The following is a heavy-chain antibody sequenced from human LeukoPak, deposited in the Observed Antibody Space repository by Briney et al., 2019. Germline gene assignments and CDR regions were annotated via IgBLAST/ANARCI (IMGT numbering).Heavy chain of an antibody. V-gene: IGHV3-7*01. Sequence: GGSLRLSCAVSGFTFSSYWMNWVRQAPGKGLEWVANIKQDGSEKNYVDSVKGRFTISRDNVKSSLFLQMNDLRAEDTAVYYCAKGGRGNGEVYWGQGTLVTVSS. J-gene: IGHJ4*02. CDR3: AKGGRGNGEVY. CDR1: GFTFSSYW. D-gene: IGHD2-8*01. CDR2: IKQDGSEK.